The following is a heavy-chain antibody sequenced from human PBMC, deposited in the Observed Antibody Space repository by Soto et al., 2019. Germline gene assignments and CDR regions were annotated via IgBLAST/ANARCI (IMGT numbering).Heavy chain of an antibody. V-gene: IGHV3-64*01. D-gene: IGHD2-2*01. Sequence: GSLRLSCAASGFNFTSYAMHWVRQAPGKGPEYVSGITTTGRSTYYASSVEGRFSIFRDNSRNTLYLQMGSLRPEDMAVYYCAIEGVCRDATCYGVYHYGMDVWGQGTTVTVSS. CDR2: ITTTGRST. CDR1: GFNFTSYA. CDR3: AIEGVCRDATCYGVYHYGMDV. J-gene: IGHJ6*02.